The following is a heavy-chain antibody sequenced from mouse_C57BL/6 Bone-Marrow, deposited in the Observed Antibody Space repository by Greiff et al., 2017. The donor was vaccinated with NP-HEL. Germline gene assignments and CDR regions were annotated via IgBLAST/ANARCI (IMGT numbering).Heavy chain of an antibody. D-gene: IGHD2-3*01. V-gene: IGHV1-62-2*01. Sequence: VQLQQPGAELVKPGASVKLSCKASGYTFTEYTIHWVKQRSGQGLEWIGWFYPGSGSIKYNEKFKDKATLTADKSSSTVYMELSRWTSEGSAVYFCARHEEDGAIFYDGLAYWGQGTLVTVSA. CDR3: ARHEEDGAIFYDGLAY. CDR1: GYTFTEYT. J-gene: IGHJ3*01. CDR2: FYPGSGSI.